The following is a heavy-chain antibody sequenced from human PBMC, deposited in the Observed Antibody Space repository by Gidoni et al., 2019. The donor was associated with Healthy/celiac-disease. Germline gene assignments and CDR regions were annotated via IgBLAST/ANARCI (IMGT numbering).Heavy chain of an antibody. D-gene: IGHD2-8*01. Sequence: QVQLVESGGGVVQPGRSLRLSCAASGFTFSSYGMHWVRQAPGKGLGWVAVISYDGSNKYYADSVKGRFTISRDNSKNTLYLQMNSLRAEDTAVYYCAKNGYAPNLGYWYFDLWGRGTLVTVSS. V-gene: IGHV3-30*18. CDR1: GFTFSSYG. CDR3: AKNGYAPNLGYWYFDL. CDR2: ISYDGSNK. J-gene: IGHJ2*01.